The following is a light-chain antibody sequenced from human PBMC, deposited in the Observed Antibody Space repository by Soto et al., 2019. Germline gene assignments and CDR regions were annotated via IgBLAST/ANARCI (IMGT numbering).Light chain of an antibody. Sequence: HSPSTLTLSPGERATLSCRASQSVSSSYLAWYQQKPGQAPRLLIYGASSRATGIPDRFSGSGSETDLTLTISRLEPEDFAVYYCQQYCSSLTFGGGTKVDIK. CDR3: QQYCSSLT. V-gene: IGKV3-20*01. CDR2: GAS. CDR1: QSVSSSY. J-gene: IGKJ4*01.